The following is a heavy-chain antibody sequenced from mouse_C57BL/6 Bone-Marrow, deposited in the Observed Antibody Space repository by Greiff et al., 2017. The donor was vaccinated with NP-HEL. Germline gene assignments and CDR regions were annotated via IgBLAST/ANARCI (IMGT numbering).Heavy chain of an antibody. V-gene: IGHV1-52*01. J-gene: IGHJ1*03. CDR3: ARLLYDYDKNWYFDV. Sequence: VQLQQPGAELVRPGSSVKLSCKASGYTFTSYWMHWVKQRPIQGLEWIGNIDPSDSETHYNQKFKDKATLTVDKSSSTAYMQLSSLTSEDSAVYYWARLLYDYDKNWYFDVWGTGTTVTVSS. CDR2: IDPSDSET. D-gene: IGHD2-4*01. CDR1: GYTFTSYW.